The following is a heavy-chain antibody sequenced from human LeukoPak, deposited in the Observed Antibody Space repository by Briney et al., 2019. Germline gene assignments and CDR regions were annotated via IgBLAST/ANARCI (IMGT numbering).Heavy chain of an antibody. V-gene: IGHV3-9*01. CDR3: AKGQLRYFDWLAIDY. J-gene: IGHJ4*02. CDR2: ISWNSGSI. CDR1: GFTFDDYA. D-gene: IGHD3-9*01. Sequence: GRSLRLSCAASGFTFDDYAMHWVRQAPGKGLEWVSGISWNSGSIGYADSVKGRFTISRDSSKNTLYLQMNSLRAEDTAVYYCAKGQLRYFDWLAIDYWGQGTLVTVSS.